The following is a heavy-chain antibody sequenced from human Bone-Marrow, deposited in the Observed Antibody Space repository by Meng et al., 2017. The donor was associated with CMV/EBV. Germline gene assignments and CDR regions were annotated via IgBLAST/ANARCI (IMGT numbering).Heavy chain of an antibody. CDR1: GGTFSSYA. CDR2: IIPILGIA. CDR3: SSRGYGLLWEMDV. J-gene: IGHJ6*02. D-gene: IGHD5-12*01. Sequence: SVKVSCKASGGTFSSYAISWVRQAPGQGLEWMGGIIPILGIANYAQKFQGRVTITADKSTSTAYMALSSLRSEDTAVYYCSSRGYGLLWEMDVWGQGTTVTVSS. V-gene: IGHV1-69*10.